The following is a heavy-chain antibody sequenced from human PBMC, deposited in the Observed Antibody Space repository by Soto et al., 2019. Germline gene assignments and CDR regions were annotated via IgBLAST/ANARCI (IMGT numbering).Heavy chain of an antibody. V-gene: IGHV4-34*01. D-gene: IGHD1-26*01. CDR1: GESFSGYY. CDR3: ARVSGSYYYGMDV. CDR2: INHSGST. Sequence: SETLSLTCAVYGESFSGYYWSWIRQAPGKGLEWIGEINHSGSTNYNPSLKSRVTISVDKSKNQFSLKLTSVTAADTAVYYCARVSGSYYYGMDVWGQGTTVTVS. J-gene: IGHJ6*02.